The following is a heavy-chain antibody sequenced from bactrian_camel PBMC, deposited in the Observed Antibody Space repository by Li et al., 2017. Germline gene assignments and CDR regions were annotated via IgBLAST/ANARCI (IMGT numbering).Heavy chain of an antibody. V-gene: IGHV3S1*01. J-gene: IGHJ4*01. D-gene: IGHD3*01. CDR1: RNSKRRHC. CDR2: IDRDGERT. CDR3: ASETVDGPLCSSWVPEKLTY. Sequence: HVQLVESGGGSAQAGGSLRVSCSASRNSKRRHCMGWFRQPIGQEREGVAAIDRDGERTSSADSVKGRFTISRDNAKNIVYLQMDSLKPEDTAMYYCASETVDGPLCSSWVPEKLTYWGRGTQVTVS.